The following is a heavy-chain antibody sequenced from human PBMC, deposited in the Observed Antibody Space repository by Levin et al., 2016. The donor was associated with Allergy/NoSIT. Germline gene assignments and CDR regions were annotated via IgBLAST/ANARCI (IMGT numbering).Heavy chain of an antibody. V-gene: IGHV3-11*03. J-gene: IGHJ4*02. CDR2: ISSSSSYT. D-gene: IGHD3-16*01. Sequence: WIRQPPGKGLEWVSYISSSSSYTNYADSVKGRFTISRDNAKNSLYLQMNSLRAEDTAVYYCARLGLPDYWGQGTLVTVSS. CDR3: ARLGLPDY.